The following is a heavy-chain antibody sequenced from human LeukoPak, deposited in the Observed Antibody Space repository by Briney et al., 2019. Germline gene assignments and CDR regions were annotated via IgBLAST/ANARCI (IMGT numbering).Heavy chain of an antibody. CDR1: GFTFSSYG. Sequence: GGSLRLSCAASGFTFSSYGMHWVRQAPGKGLEWVAVISYDGSNKYYADSVKGRFTISRDNSKNTLYLQMNSLRAEDTAVYYCAKDQHTGYIFAPLASWGQEPLVTVSS. CDR3: AKDQHTGYIFAPLAS. J-gene: IGHJ4*02. CDR2: ISYDGSNK. V-gene: IGHV3-30*18. D-gene: IGHD3-3*02.